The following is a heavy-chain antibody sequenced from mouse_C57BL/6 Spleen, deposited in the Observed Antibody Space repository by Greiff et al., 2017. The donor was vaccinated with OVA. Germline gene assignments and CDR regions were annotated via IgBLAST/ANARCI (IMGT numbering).Heavy chain of an antibody. CDR2: IDPSDSYT. CDR1: GYTFTSYW. V-gene: IGHV1-59*01. CDR3: ARWMTGFDY. J-gene: IGHJ2*01. Sequence: QVQLKQPGAELVRPGTSVKLSCKASGYTFTSYWMHWVKQRPGQGLEWIGVIDPSDSYTNYNQKFKGKATLTVDTSSSTAYMQLSSLTSEDSAVYYCARWMTGFDYWGQGTTLTVSS.